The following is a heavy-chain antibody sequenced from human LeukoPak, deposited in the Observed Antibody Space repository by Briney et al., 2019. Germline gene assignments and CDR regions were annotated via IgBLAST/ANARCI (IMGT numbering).Heavy chain of an antibody. D-gene: IGHD1-26*01. CDR2: ISSSSSYI. V-gene: IGHV3-21*01. CDR3: ARGLVGATGAYYFDY. CDR1: GFTFSSYS. Sequence: GGSLRLSCAASGFTFSSYSMNWVRQAPGKGLEWVSSISSSSSYIYYADSVKGRFTISRDNAKTSLYLQMNSLRAEDTAVYYCARGLVGATGAYYFDYWGQGTLVTVSS. J-gene: IGHJ4*02.